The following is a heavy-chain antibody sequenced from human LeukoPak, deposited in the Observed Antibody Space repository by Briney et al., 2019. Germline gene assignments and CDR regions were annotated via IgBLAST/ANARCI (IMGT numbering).Heavy chain of an antibody. CDR2: VYSSGST. Sequence: SETLSLTCTVSGGSISSYYWSWIRQPPGKGLEWIGYVYSSGSTNYNPSLKSRVTISVDTSKNHFSLNLSSVTAADTDVYYCARDFRPRYCSSTSCYTAASSDIWSQGTMVTVS. CDR3: ARDFRPRYCSSTSCYTAASSDI. D-gene: IGHD2-2*02. J-gene: IGHJ3*02. V-gene: IGHV4-59*08. CDR1: GGSISSYY.